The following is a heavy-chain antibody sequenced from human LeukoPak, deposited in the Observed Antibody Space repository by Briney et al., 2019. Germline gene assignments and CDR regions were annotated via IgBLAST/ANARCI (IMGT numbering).Heavy chain of an antibody. J-gene: IGHJ3*02. CDR2: IWYDGSNK. CDR1: GFTFSSYG. V-gene: IGHV3-33*01. CDR3: ASTIGYCSGGSCYSDITAFDI. Sequence: PGGSLRLSCAASGFTFSSYGMHWVRQAPGKGLEWVAVIWYDGSNKYYADSVKGRFTISRDNSKNTLYLQMNSLRAEDTAVYYCASTIGYCSGGSCYSDITAFDIWGQGTMVTVSS. D-gene: IGHD2-15*01.